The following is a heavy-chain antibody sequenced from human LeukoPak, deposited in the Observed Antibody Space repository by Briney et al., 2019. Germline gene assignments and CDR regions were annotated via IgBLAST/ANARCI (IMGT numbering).Heavy chain of an antibody. J-gene: IGHJ4*02. Sequence: PGGSLRLSCAASGFSFSSYSMTWVRQAPGKGREWVASMSSGSSDIYYADSVRGRFTISRDNPKTSLSLLINSLTAEDTAVYYCARDRPTGASRLFVVQWGQGTLVTVSS. D-gene: IGHD3-3*01. CDR2: MSSGSSDI. CDR1: GFSFSSYS. V-gene: IGHV3-21*01. CDR3: ARDRPTGASRLFVVQ.